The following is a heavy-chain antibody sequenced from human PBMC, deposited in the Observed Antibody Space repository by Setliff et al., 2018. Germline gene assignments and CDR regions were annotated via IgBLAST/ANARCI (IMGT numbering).Heavy chain of an antibody. CDR2: IYYSGST. V-gene: IGHV4-59*01. Sequence: SETLSLTCTVSGGSISSYYWSWIRQPPRKGLEWIGYIYYSGSTNYNPSLKSRVTISVDTSKNQFSLKLSSVTAADTAVYYCARGGGYYFGYYYYGMDVWGQGTTVTVSS. CDR3: ARGGGYYFGYYYYGMDV. CDR1: GGSISSYY. J-gene: IGHJ6*02. D-gene: IGHD3-22*01.